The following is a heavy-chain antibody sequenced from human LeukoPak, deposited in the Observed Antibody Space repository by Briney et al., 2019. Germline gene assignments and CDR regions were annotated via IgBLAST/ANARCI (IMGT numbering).Heavy chain of an antibody. V-gene: IGHV3-13*01. D-gene: IGHD1-26*01. Sequence: GGSLRLSCAASLFAFSSYDMHWVCQVSGKGLEWVSAIGHAGDTSYADSVTGRFTVSREAAKNYLFLQMNSLRAGDTAVYFCAALGDSIYWGQGTLVTVSS. J-gene: IGHJ4*02. CDR2: IGHAGDT. CDR3: AALGDSIY. CDR1: LFAFSSYD.